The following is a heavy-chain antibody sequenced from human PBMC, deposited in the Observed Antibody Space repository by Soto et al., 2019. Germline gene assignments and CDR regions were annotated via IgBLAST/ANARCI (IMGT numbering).Heavy chain of an antibody. D-gene: IGHD6-13*01. CDR1: GFTFSDYY. J-gene: IGHJ5*02. Sequence: PGGSLRLSCAASGFTFSDYYMTWIRQAPGKGLEWVSYISSSGGTKYHADSVKGRFTISRDNVKNSLYLQMNSLRAEDTAVYYCARGYSSSWTYNSFDPWGQGTLVTVSS. V-gene: IGHV3-11*01. CDR2: ISSSGGTK. CDR3: ARGYSSSWTYNSFDP.